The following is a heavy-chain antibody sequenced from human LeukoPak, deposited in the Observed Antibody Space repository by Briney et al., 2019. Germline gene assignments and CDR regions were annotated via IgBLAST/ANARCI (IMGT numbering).Heavy chain of an antibody. V-gene: IGHV5-51*01. CDR3: ARHDNGGMVRGIIPADALDI. D-gene: IGHD3-10*01. CDR1: GYSFTSYW. J-gene: IGHJ3*02. Sequence: NHGESLKISCKGSGYSFTSYWIGWVRQMPGKGLKWMGIIYPGDSDARYSPSFQGQLTISADKSISTAYLQWSSLKASDTAIYYCARHDNGGMVRGIIPADALDIWGQGTMVTVSS. CDR2: IYPGDSDA.